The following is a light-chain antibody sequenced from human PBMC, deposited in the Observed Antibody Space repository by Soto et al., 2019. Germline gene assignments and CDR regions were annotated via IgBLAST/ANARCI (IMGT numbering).Light chain of an antibody. CDR1: SSDVGGYNY. CDR3: RSFAGSINYV. Sequence: QSVLTQPPSASGSPGQSVTISCIGTSSDVGGYNYVSWYQQHPGKAPKLMIYEVSKRPSGVPDRFSGSKSGNTASLTVSGLQAEDEADYYCRSFAGSINYVFGPGTKVTVL. CDR2: EVS. J-gene: IGLJ1*01. V-gene: IGLV2-8*01.